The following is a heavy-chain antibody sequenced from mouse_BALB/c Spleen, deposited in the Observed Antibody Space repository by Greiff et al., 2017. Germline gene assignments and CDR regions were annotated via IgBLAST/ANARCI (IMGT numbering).Heavy chain of an antibody. J-gene: IGHJ1*01. D-gene: IGHD2-1*01. CDR3: ARRSYGNYWYFDV. V-gene: IGHV4-1*02. CDR1: GFDFSRYW. Sequence: EVKLEESGGGLVQPGGSLKLSCAASGFDFSRYWMSWVRQAPGKGLEWIGEINPDSSTINYTPSLKDKFIISRDNAKNTLYLQMSKVRSEDTALYYCARRSYGNYWYFDVWGAGTTVTVSS. CDR2: INPDSSTI.